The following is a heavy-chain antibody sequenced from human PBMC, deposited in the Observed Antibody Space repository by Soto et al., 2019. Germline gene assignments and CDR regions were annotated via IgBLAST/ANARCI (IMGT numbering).Heavy chain of an antibody. CDR2: ISWNRGRI. CDR3: AKEHYYGDYAFDY. CDR1: GFTFEDYA. Sequence: EVQLVESGGGLVQPGRSLRLSCAASGFTFEDYAMHWVRQAPGKCLEWVSGISWNRGRIGYADSVKGRFTISRDNAKNSLYLQMNSLRAEDTALYYCAKEHYYGDYAFDYWGQGTLVTVSS. J-gene: IGHJ4*02. D-gene: IGHD4-17*01. V-gene: IGHV3-9*01.